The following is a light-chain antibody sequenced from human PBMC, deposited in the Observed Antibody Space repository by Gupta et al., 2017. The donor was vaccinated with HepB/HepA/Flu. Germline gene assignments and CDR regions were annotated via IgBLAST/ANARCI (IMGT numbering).Light chain of an antibody. CDR3: CSYAGSSIVV. J-gene: IGLJ2*01. CDR1: SSDVGSYNL. V-gene: IGLV2-23*02. Sequence: QSALTQPASVSGSPGQSITISCTGTSSDVGSYNLVSLYQQHPGKAPKLMIYEVSKRHSGVSNRFSGSKSGNTASLTISGLQAEDEADYYCCSYAGSSIVVFGGGNKLTVL. CDR2: EVS.